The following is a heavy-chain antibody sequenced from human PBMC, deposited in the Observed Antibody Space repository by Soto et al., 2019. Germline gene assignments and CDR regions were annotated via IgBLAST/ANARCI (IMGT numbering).Heavy chain of an antibody. CDR3: AREVSGTGAFDY. V-gene: IGHV4-31*02. D-gene: IGHD2-8*02. J-gene: IGHJ4*02. CDR1: GGSITSTNHY. Sequence: QVQLEQSGPGLVKPSQTLSLTCKISGGSITSTNHYWSWIRQSPREGLEWIGYIFDSGTTHYNPSFTGRVTILGDTSQSEFSLTMHSVTVADSAVYYCAREVSGTGAFDYWGRGTLVTVS. CDR2: IFDSGTT.